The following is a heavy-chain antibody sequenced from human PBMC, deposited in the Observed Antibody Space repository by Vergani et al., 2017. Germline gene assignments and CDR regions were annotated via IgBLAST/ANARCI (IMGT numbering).Heavy chain of an antibody. V-gene: IGHV4-59*08. Sequence: QVQLQESGPGLVKPSETLSLTCTVSGGSISSYYWSWIRQPPGKGLEWIGYIYYSGSTNYNPSLKSRVTISVDTSKNQFSLKLSSVTAADTAVYYCARRIPGTRYGMDVWGQGTTVTVSS. CDR1: GGSISSYY. CDR2: IYYSGST. J-gene: IGHJ6*02. CDR3: ARRIPGTRYGMDV. D-gene: IGHD3-9*01.